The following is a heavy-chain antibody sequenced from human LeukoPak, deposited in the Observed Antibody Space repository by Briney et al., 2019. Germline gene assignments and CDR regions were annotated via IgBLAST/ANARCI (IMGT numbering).Heavy chain of an antibody. CDR2: INHSGST. Sequence: SETLSLTCAVYGGSFSGYYWSWIRQPPGKGLEWIGEINHSGSTNYNPSLKSRVTISVDTSKNQFSLKLSSVTAADTAVYYCARMDYGSGSYFRYYFDYWGQGTLVTVSS. CDR1: GGSFSGYY. V-gene: IGHV4-34*01. J-gene: IGHJ4*02. D-gene: IGHD3-10*01. CDR3: ARMDYGSGSYFRYYFDY.